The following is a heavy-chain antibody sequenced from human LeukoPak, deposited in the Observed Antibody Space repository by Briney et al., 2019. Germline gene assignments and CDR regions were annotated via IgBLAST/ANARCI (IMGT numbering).Heavy chain of an antibody. CDR1: GDTFTSYY. D-gene: IGHD3-22*01. J-gene: IGHJ3*02. CDR2: VNPSGGSA. CDR3: ARGRHYYDASDYYYEGDAFDI. Sequence: ASVKVSCKASGDTFTSYYMHWVRQAPGQGLEWMGIVNPSGGSASYAQKFQGRVTMTRDMSTSTVYMELSSLRSEDTAVYFCARGRHYYDASDYYYEGDAFDIWGQGTMVTVSS. V-gene: IGHV1-46*01.